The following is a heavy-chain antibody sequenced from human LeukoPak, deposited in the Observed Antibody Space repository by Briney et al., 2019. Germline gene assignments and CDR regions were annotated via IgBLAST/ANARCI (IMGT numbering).Heavy chain of an antibody. CDR2: IRSGESNK. V-gene: IGHV3-30*02. J-gene: IGHJ3*02. Sequence: GGSLRLSCAASGFIFSGSGMHWVRQAPGKGLEWVAYIRSGESNKNYADSVKGRFTISRDNSKNMLYLQMNSLTTEDTALYYCARTNRYAFDIWGQGTMVTVSS. CDR3: ARTNRYAFDI. CDR1: GFIFSGSG. D-gene: IGHD1-7*01.